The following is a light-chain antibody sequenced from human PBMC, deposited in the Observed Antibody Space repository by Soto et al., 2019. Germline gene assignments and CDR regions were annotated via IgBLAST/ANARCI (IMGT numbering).Light chain of an antibody. CDR2: GAS. Sequence: EIVLTPSPGTLSLSPGERATLSCRASQSVSSSYLAWYQQKPGQAPRLLIYGASSRATGIPDRFSGSGSGTDFTLTISRLEPEGFAVYYCQQYGSSPSWTFGQGTKVESK. CDR1: QSVSSSY. CDR3: QQYGSSPSWT. V-gene: IGKV3-20*01. J-gene: IGKJ1*01.